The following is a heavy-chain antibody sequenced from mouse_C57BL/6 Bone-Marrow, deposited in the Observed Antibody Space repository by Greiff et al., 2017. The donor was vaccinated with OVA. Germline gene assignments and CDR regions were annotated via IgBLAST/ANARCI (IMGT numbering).Heavy chain of an antibody. Sequence: EVHLVESGPELVKPGASVKMSCKASGYTFTDYNMHWVKQSHGKSLEWIGYIYPNNGGTSYNQKFKGKATLTVNKSSSTAYMELRSLTSEDSAVYYCAREDWDWYFDYWGQGTTLTVSS. V-gene: IGHV1-22*01. J-gene: IGHJ2*01. CDR1: GYTFTDYN. CDR3: AREDWDWYFDY. CDR2: IYPNNGGT. D-gene: IGHD4-1*01.